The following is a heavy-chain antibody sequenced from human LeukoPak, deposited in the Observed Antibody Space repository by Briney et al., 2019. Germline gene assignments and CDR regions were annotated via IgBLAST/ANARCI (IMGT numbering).Heavy chain of an antibody. CDR1: GGSISSYY. V-gene: IGHV4-59*08. Sequence: PSETLSLTCTVSGGSISSYYWSWIRQPPGKGLEWIGYIYYSGSTNYNPSLKSRVTISVDTSKNQFSLKLSSVTAADTAVYYCARSTDSSGYSENDAFDIWGQGTMVTVSS. J-gene: IGHJ3*02. CDR3: ARSTDSSGYSENDAFDI. CDR2: IYYSGST. D-gene: IGHD3-22*01.